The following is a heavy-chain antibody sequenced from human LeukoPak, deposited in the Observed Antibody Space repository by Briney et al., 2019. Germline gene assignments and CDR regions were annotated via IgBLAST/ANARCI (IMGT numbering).Heavy chain of an antibody. CDR2: IYYSGST. D-gene: IGHD6-13*01. CDR3: ARGPAAAAFDY. V-gene: IGHV4-39*07. J-gene: IGHJ4*02. Sequence: PSETLSLTCTVPGGSISSSSYYWGWIRQPPGKGLEWIGSIYYSGSTYYNPSLKSRVTISVDTSKNQFSLKLSSVTAADTAVYYCARGPAAAAFDYWGQGTLVTVSS. CDR1: GGSISSSSYY.